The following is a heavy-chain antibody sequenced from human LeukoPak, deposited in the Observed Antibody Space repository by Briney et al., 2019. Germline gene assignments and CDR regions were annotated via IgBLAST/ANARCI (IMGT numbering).Heavy chain of an antibody. CDR3: ARDVDIVVVVAATPLGY. CDR2: MNPNSGGT. J-gene: IGHJ4*02. CDR1: GYTFTSYG. Sequence: ASVKVSCKASGYTFTSYGINWVRQATGQGLEWMGWMNPNSGGTNYAQKFQGRVTMTRDTSISTAYMELSRLRSDDTAVYYCARDVDIVVVVAATPLGYWGQGTLVTVSS. V-gene: IGHV1-2*02. D-gene: IGHD2-15*01.